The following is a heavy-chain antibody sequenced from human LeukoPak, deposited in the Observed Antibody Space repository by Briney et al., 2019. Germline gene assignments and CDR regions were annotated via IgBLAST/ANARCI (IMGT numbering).Heavy chain of an antibody. D-gene: IGHD3-22*01. V-gene: IGHV3-23*01. J-gene: IGHJ4*02. CDR3: AKVFPYYDSSGRYFDY. CDR1: GFTFSSFA. CDR2: ISGSGGST. Sequence: GGSLRLSCAASGFTFSSFAMSWVRQAPGRGLEWVSTISGSGGSTYYADSVKGRFTISRDNSKNTLYLQMNSLRAEDTAVYYCAKVFPYYDSSGRYFDYWGQGTLVTVSS.